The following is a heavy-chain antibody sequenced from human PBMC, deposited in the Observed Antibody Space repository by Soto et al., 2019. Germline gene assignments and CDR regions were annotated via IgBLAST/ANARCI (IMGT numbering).Heavy chain of an antibody. CDR1: GVSISHYY. CDR2: IYYRGST. CDR3: ARDFPDYGDYGDFDY. V-gene: IGHV4-59*01. D-gene: IGHD4-17*01. Sequence: SETLSLTCTVSGVSISHYYWSWIRQPLGKGLEWIGYIYYRGSTNYKPSLKSRVTISVDTSKNQFSLKLSSVTAADTAVYYCARDFPDYGDYGDFDYWGQGTLFTVSS. J-gene: IGHJ4*02.